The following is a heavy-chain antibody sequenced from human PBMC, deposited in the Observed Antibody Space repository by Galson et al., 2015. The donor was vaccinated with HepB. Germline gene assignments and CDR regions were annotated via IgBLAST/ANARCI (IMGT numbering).Heavy chain of an antibody. D-gene: IGHD1-7*01. CDR2: ISAYNGNT. CDR3: ARDGLHVELHISVDY. V-gene: IGHV1-18*01. J-gene: IGHJ4*02. CDR1: GYTFTSYG. Sequence: SVKVSCKASGYTFTSYGISWVRQAPGQGLEWMGWISAYNGNTNYAQKRQGRVTMTTETSTSTAYMELRSLRSDGTAVYYCARDGLHVELHISVDYWGQGTLVTVSS.